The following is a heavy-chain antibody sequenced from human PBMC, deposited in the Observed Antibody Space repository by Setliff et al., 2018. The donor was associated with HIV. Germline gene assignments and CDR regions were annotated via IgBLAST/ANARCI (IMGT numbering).Heavy chain of an antibody. CDR3: ARGHTKNYYGGDFFDF. V-gene: IGHV4-38-2*01. Sequence: PSETLSLTCVVSGYSISSDYYWGWIRQPPGKGLEWIGSFYGTGYTYYNPSLKSRVIISLDTSKNHLSLELNSVTAADTAVYYCARGHTKNYYGGDFFDFWGQGSLVTVSS. J-gene: IGHJ4*02. CDR1: GYSISSDYY. D-gene: IGHD1-26*01. CDR2: FYGTGYT.